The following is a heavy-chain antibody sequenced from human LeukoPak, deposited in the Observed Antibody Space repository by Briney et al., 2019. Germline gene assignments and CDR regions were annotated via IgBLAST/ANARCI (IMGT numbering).Heavy chain of an antibody. CDR1: GGSIRSYY. CDR2: IYYTGST. Sequence: SETLSLTCSVSGGSIRSYYWSWIRQPPGKGLEWIGYIYYTGSTNYNPSLKSRVTISVDTSKNQFSLKLSSVTAADTAVYYCARVTYCSGGSCYSFPDYWGQGTLVTVSS. V-gene: IGHV4-59*12. J-gene: IGHJ4*02. CDR3: ARVTYCSGGSCYSFPDY. D-gene: IGHD2-15*01.